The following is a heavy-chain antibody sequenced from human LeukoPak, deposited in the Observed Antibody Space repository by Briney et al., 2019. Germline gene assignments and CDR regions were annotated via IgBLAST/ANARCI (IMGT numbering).Heavy chain of an antibody. Sequence: ASVKVSCKASGYTFTAYYIHWVRQATAQELEWMRWINPTSGGTNSSQKFQGRVTMTRDTCISTDYMELSRLTSDDTAVYYCASSTVYCSSTSCYFHWGQGTLVTVSS. CDR1: GYTFTAYY. CDR3: ASSTVYCSSTSCYFH. V-gene: IGHV1-2*02. CDR2: INPTSGGT. D-gene: IGHD2-2*01. J-gene: IGHJ4*02.